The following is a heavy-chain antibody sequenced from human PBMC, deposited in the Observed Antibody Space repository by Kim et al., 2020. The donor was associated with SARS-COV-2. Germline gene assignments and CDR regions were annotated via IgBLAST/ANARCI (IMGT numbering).Heavy chain of an antibody. CDR1: GFTFSSYS. CDR2: ISSSSSTI. V-gene: IGHV3-48*04. CDR3: ARGYGSGKSRGLDV. J-gene: IGHJ6*02. D-gene: IGHD3-10*01. Sequence: GGSLRLSCAASGFTFSSYSMNWVRQAPGKGLEWVSYISSSSSTIYYADSVKGRFTISRDNAKNSLYLQMNSLRAEDTAVYYCARGYGSGKSRGLDVWGQGTTVTVSS.